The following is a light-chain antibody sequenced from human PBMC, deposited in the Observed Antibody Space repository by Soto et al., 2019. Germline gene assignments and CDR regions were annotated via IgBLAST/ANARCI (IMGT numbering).Light chain of an antibody. CDR2: DAS. Sequence: DIQMTESPYCLSASVGDRVTITCQASQNINNYLNWYQQKPGRAPKLLIYDASNLEAGVPSRFRGSGSGTDFTFTISRLQPEDIATYYCQQYENLPTFGQGTRLEIK. CDR1: QNINNY. CDR3: QQYENLPT. V-gene: IGKV1-33*01. J-gene: IGKJ5*01.